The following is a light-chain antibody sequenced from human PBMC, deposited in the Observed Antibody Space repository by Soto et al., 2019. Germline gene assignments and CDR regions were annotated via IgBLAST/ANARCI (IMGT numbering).Light chain of an antibody. J-gene: IGKJ4*01. Sequence: EIVLTQSPATLSLSPGERATLSCRASQSVSSYLAWYQQKPGQAPRLLIYDASNRATGIPARFSGSGSGTDFTLTISSLEPDDFAVYYWQQSSDWPSTVGGGTKVQIK. CDR2: DAS. CDR3: QQSSDWPST. V-gene: IGKV3-11*01. CDR1: QSVSSY.